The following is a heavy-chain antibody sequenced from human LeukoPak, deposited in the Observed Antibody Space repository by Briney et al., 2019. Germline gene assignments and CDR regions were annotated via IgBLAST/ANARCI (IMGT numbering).Heavy chain of an antibody. J-gene: IGHJ4*02. Sequence: GGSLRLSCAASGFTFSSYGMHWVRQAPGKGLEWVAVIWYDGTNNHYADSVKGRFTISRDNSKDTLYLQMNSLRGEDTAVYYCARGTHYHDSSALDYWGQGALVTVSS. CDR1: GFTFSSYG. V-gene: IGHV3-33*01. CDR2: IWYDGTNN. D-gene: IGHD3-22*01. CDR3: ARGTHYHDSSALDY.